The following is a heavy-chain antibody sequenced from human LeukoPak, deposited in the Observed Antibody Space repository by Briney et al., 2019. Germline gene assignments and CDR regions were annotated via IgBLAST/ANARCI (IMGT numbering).Heavy chain of an antibody. CDR2: ISAYNGNT. CDR1: GYTFNNYG. D-gene: IGHD3-22*01. V-gene: IGHV1-18*01. CDR3: ARDGVYYDSSGPGFDY. J-gene: IGHJ4*02. Sequence: ASVKVSCKTSGYTFNNYGITWVRQAPGQGLEWMGWISAYNGNTNYAQKLQGRVTMTTDTSTSTAYMELRSLRSDETAVYYCARDGVYYDSSGPGFDYWGQGTLVTVSS.